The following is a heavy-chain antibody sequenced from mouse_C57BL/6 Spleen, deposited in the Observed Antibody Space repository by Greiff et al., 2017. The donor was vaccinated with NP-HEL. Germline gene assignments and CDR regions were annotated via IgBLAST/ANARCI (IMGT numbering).Heavy chain of an antibody. CDR1: GFSLTSYG. J-gene: IGHJ4*01. D-gene: IGHD1-1*01. Sequence: QVHVKQSGPGLVQPSQRLSITCTVSGFSLTSYGVHWVRQSPGKGLEWLGVIWSGGSTDYNAAFISKLSISKDTSKSQVVFKMNSLQADDTAIYYCARSLSTTVVAPYYAMDYWGQGTSVTVSS. CDR3: ARSLSTTVVAPYYAMDY. V-gene: IGHV2-2*01. CDR2: IWSGGST.